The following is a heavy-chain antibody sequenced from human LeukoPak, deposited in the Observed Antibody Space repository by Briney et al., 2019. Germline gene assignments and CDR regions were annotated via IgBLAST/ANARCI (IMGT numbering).Heavy chain of an antibody. D-gene: IGHD1-26*01. J-gene: IGHJ4*02. CDR2: MNPNSGST. CDR3: ARGWGSVGANFDY. V-gene: IGHV1-8*03. CDR1: GYTFTSYD. Sequence: GGPVKVSCKASGYTFTSYDINWVRQATGQGLEWMGWMNPNSGSTGYAQKFQGRVTITRNTSISTAYMELSSLRSEDTAVYYCARGWGSVGANFDYWGQGTLVTVSS.